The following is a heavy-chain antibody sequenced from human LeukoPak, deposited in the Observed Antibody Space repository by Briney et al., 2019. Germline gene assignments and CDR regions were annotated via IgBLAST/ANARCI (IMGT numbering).Heavy chain of an antibody. CDR2: INAGNGNT. D-gene: IGHD6-19*01. CDR1: GYTFTSYA. Sequence: ASVKVSCKASGYTFTSYAMHWVRQAPGQRLEGMGWINAGNGNTKYSQKFQGRVTITRDTSASTAYMELSSLRSEDTAVYYCARVSSQQWLVPQVYFDYWGQGTLVTVSS. CDR3: ARVSSQQWLVPQVYFDY. J-gene: IGHJ4*02. V-gene: IGHV1-3*01.